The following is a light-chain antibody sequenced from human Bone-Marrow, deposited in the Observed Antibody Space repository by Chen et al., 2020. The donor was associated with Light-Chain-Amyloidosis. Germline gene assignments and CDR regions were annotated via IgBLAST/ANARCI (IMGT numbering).Light chain of an antibody. CDR3: QQSTNWPLT. V-gene: IGKV3-11*01. CDR2: DAS. Sequence: EIVMTQSPATLSLSPGERATLSCRASQSVKTDLAWYQQKPGQAPRLLIYDASNRATGIPARFSGSGSGTDFILTISSLEPGDFAVYYCQQSTNWPLTFGGGTKVEIK. J-gene: IGKJ4*01. CDR1: QSVKTD.